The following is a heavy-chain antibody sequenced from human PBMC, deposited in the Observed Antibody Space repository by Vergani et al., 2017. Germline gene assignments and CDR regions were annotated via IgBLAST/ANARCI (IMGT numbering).Heavy chain of an antibody. V-gene: IGHV4-34*01. CDR2: INHSGST. D-gene: IGHD2-21*02. CDR3: ARGGHLVAVTGEGPSLDL. J-gene: IGHJ2*01. Sequence: QVQLQQWGAGLLKPSETLSLTCAVYGGSFSGYYWSWIRQPPGKGLEWIGEINHSGSTNYNPSLKSRVTISVDTSKNQFSLKLSSVTAADTAVYYCARGGHLVAVTGEGPSLDLWGRGTLVTVSS. CDR1: GGSFSGYY.